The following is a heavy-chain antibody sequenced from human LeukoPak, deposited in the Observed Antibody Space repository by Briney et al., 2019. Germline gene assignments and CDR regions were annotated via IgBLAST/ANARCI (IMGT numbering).Heavy chain of an antibody. V-gene: IGHV4-34*01. CDR2: INHSGST. Sequence: PSETLSLTCAVYGGSFSGYYWSWIRQPPGKGLEWIGEINHSGSTNYNPSLKSRVTKSVDTSKNQFSLKLSSVTAADTAVYYCARELLGIAAARTSTDYYYYMDVWGKGTTVSVSS. D-gene: IGHD6-13*01. CDR1: GGSFSGYY. CDR3: ARELLGIAAARTSTDYYYYMDV. J-gene: IGHJ6*03.